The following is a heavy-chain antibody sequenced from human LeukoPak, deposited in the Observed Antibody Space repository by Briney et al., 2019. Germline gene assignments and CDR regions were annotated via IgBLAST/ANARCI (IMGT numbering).Heavy chain of an antibody. CDR3: ARDLSYYDILTAIDY. D-gene: IGHD3-9*01. Sequence: GGSLRLSCAASGFTFSSYWMHWVRQAPGKGLVWVSRINSDGSSTSYADSVKGRFTISRDNAKNTLYLQMNSLRAEDTAVYYCARDLSYYDILTAIDYWGQGTLVTVSS. CDR1: GFTFSSYW. V-gene: IGHV3-74*01. J-gene: IGHJ4*02. CDR2: INSDGSST.